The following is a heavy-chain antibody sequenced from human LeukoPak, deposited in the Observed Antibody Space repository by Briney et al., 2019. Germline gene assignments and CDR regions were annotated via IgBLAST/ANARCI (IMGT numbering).Heavy chain of an antibody. J-gene: IGHJ3*02. CDR2: IWYDGSNK. CDR1: GFTFSSYG. CDR3: AKIAGTRGDAFDT. Sequence: GGSLRLSCAASGFTFSSYGMHWVRQAPGKGLEWVAVIWYDGSNKYYADSVKGRFTISRDNSKNTLYLQMNSLRAEDTAVYYCAKIAGTRGDAFDTWGQGTMVTVSS. V-gene: IGHV3-33*06. D-gene: IGHD6-13*01.